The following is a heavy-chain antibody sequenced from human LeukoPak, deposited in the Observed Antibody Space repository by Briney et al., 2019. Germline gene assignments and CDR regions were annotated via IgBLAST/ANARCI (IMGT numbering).Heavy chain of an antibody. CDR3: ARGLHSSGRYKGDY. V-gene: IGHV3-21*01. D-gene: IGHD6-19*01. CDR1: GFTFSSYS. Sequence: GGSLRLSCAASGFTFSSYSMNWVRQAPGKGLEWVSSISSSSSYIYYADSVKGRFTISRDNAKNSLYLQMNSLRAEDTVVYYCARGLHSSGRYKGDYWGQGTLVTVSS. J-gene: IGHJ4*02. CDR2: ISSSSSYI.